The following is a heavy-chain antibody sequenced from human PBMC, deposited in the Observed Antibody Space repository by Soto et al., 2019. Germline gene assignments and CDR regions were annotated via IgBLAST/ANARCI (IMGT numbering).Heavy chain of an antibody. Sequence: QVQLVESGGGVVQPGRSLRLSCAASGFTFSSYGMHWVRQAPGKGLEWVAVIWYDGSNTYYADSVKGRFTTSRDNSRNTVYLQMNSLRVEDTAVYHCVRDLLGSGGHFDYWGQGTLVTVSS. D-gene: IGHD7-27*01. J-gene: IGHJ4*02. CDR2: IWYDGSNT. CDR3: VRDLLGSGGHFDY. V-gene: IGHV3-33*01. CDR1: GFTFSSYG.